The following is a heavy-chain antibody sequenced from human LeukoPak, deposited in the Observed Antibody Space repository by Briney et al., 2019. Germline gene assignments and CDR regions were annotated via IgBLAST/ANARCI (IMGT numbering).Heavy chain of an antibody. V-gene: IGHV4-31*03. J-gene: IGHJ3*02. D-gene: IGHD6-13*01. Sequence: KPSETLSLTCTVSGGSISSGGYYWSRIRQHPGKGLEWIGYIYYSGSTYYNPSLKSRVTISVDTSKNQFSLKLSSVTAADTAVYYCARVGTDSGYSSSSWAFDIWGQGTMVTVSS. CDR3: ARVGTDSGYSSSSWAFDI. CDR2: IYYSGST. CDR1: GGSISSGGYY.